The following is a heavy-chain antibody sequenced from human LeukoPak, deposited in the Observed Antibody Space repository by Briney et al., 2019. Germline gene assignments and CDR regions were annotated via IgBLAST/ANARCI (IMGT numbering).Heavy chain of an antibody. CDR2: FDPEDGET. Sequence: ASVKVSCKVSGYTLTELSMHWVRQAPGKGLEWMGGFDPEDGETIYAQKFQGRVTMTEDTSTDTAYMELSSLRSEDTAVYYCATDYGSGSNYQDAFDIWGQGTMVTVSS. CDR3: ATDYGSGSNYQDAFDI. CDR1: GYTLTELS. D-gene: IGHD3-10*01. V-gene: IGHV1-24*01. J-gene: IGHJ3*02.